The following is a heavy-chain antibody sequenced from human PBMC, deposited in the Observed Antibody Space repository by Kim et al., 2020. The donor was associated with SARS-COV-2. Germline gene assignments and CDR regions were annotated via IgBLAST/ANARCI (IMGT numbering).Heavy chain of an antibody. Sequence: GGSLRLSCVAPGFTFDDFAMHWVRQIPGKGLEWVSGINWNSRSTGYADSVKGRFTISRENAKNSLSLEMKSLRAEDTALYYCAKGPYDIVTGYYYFDYWGQGTVVTVSS. J-gene: IGHJ4*01. V-gene: IGHV3-9*01. CDR1: GFTFDDFA. CDR2: INWNSRST. CDR3: AKGPYDIVTGYYYFDY. D-gene: IGHD3-9*01.